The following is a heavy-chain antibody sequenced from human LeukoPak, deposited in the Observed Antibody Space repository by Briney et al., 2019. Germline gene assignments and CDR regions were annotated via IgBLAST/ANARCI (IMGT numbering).Heavy chain of an antibody. J-gene: IGHJ3*02. CDR1: GFTFSSYS. CDR2: ISGSGGST. Sequence: GGSLRLSCAASGFTFSSYSMNWVRQAPGKGLEWVSAISGSGGSTYYADSVKGRFTISRDNSKNTLYLQMNSLRAEDTAVYYRAKDLSSSLDAFDIWGQGTMVTVSS. V-gene: IGHV3-23*01. CDR3: AKDLSSSLDAFDI. D-gene: IGHD6-13*01.